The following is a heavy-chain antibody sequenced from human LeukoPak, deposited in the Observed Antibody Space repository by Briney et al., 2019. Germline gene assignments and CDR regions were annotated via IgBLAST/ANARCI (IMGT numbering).Heavy chain of an antibody. CDR1: GGSISSSSYY. J-gene: IGHJ6*03. D-gene: IGHD3-16*01. CDR2: IYYSGST. CDR3: ARVWDGYYYYYMDV. Sequence: SETLSLTCTVSGGSISSSSYYWGWIRQPPGKGLEWIGSIYYSGSTYYNPSLKSRVTISVDTSKNQFSLKLSSVTAADTAVYYCARVWDGYYYYYMDVWGKGTTVTVSS. V-gene: IGHV4-39*07.